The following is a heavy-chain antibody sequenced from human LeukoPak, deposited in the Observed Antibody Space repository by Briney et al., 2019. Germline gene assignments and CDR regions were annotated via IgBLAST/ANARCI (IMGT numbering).Heavy chain of an antibody. CDR1: GGSISRYY. D-gene: IGHD6-6*01. Sequence: SGTLCLTCTVSGGSISRYYWSWIRQPPGKGLEWIGYIYYSGSTNYNPSLKSRVTISVDTSKNQFSLNLNSVTAADTAVYYCARGGEQRVRNFDYWGQGTLVTVSS. CDR2: IYYSGST. J-gene: IGHJ4*02. V-gene: IGHV4-59*08. CDR3: ARGGEQRVRNFDY.